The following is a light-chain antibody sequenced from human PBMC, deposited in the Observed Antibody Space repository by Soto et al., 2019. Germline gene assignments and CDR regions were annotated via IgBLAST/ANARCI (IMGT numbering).Light chain of an antibody. Sequence: EIVLTQSPGTLSLSPVERATLSCRASQSFSSTYLAWYQQKPGQAPRLLIYGASSRATGIPDRFSGGGSGTDFSLTISRLDPEDFAVYYCQQYSSSPITFGQGTRLEIK. J-gene: IGKJ5*01. V-gene: IGKV3-20*01. CDR2: GAS. CDR3: QQYSSSPIT. CDR1: QSFSSTY.